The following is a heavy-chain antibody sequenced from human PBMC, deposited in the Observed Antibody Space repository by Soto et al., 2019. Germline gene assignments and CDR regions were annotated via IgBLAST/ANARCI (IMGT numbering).Heavy chain of an antibody. CDR3: ARSQGSSTSLEIYYYYYHRMDV. Sequence: QVQLVQSGAEVKKPGSSVKVSCKASGGTFSSYAISWVRQAPGQGLEWMGGIIPISDTTNYAQKFQGRVRITADESTSTAYMKLSSLRSEDTAVYYCARSQGSSTSLEIYYYYYHRMDVWCQGTTVTVSS. CDR2: IIPISDTT. CDR1: GGTFSSYA. V-gene: IGHV1-69*01. D-gene: IGHD2-2*01. J-gene: IGHJ6*02.